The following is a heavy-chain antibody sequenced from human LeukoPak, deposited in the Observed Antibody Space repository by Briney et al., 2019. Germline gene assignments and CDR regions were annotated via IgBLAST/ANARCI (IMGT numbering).Heavy chain of an antibody. CDR3: ACDQVTMVRGVIRY. CDR2: INPNSGGT. Sequence: ASVKVSCKASGYTFTGYYMHWVRQAPGQGLEWMGWINPNSGGTNYAQKFQGRVTMTRDTSISTAYMELSRLRCDDTAVYYCACDQVTMVRGVIRYWGQGTLVTVSS. J-gene: IGHJ4*02. V-gene: IGHV1-2*02. D-gene: IGHD3-10*01. CDR1: GYTFTGYY.